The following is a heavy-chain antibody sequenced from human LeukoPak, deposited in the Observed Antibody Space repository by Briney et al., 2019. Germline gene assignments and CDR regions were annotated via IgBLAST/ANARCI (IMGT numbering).Heavy chain of an antibody. J-gene: IGHJ4*02. V-gene: IGHV6-1*01. CDR2: THYESKWKN. CDR3: ARGFLMRGFDY. Sequence: SQTLSLTCAISGGSVSSSTTGWNWIRQSPSRGLAWLGRTHYESKWKNDYAESVKSRITINPDTSKNQFSLQLNSVTPEDTAVYFCARGFLMRGFDYWGQGTLVTVSS. CDR1: GGSVSSSTTG.